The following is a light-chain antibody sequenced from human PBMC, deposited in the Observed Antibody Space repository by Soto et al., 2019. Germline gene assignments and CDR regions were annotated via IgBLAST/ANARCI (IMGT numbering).Light chain of an antibody. V-gene: IGKV1-9*01. CDR1: QGISSY. CDR2: AAS. J-gene: IGKJ4*01. Sequence: DIQLTQSPSFLSASVGDRVTITCRASQGISSYLAWHQQKPGKAPNLLTYAASTLQSGVPSRFSGSRSGTEFTLTISSLQPEDFATFDCQQLNNYPALTFGGGTKVEIK. CDR3: QQLNNYPALT.